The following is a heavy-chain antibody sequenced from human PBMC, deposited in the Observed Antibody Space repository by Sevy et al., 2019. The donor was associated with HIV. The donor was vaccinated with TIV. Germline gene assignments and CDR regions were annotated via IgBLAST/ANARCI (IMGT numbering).Heavy chain of an antibody. D-gene: IGHD2-2*01. J-gene: IGHJ5*02. CDR3: ARRRGVVVPAAMDWFDP. V-gene: IGHV3-7*03. CDR1: GFTFSSYW. Sequence: GGSLRLSCTASGFTFSSYWISWVRQAPGKGLEWVANIKQDGSEKYYVDSVKGRFTISRDNAKNSLYLQMNSLRAEDTAVYYCARRRGVVVPAAMDWFDPWGQGTLVTVSS. CDR2: IKQDGSEK.